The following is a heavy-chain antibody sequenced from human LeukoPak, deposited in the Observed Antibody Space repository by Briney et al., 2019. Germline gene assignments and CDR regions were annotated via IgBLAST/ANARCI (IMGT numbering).Heavy chain of an antibody. CDR3: AKDGVGATTGYYYMDV. CDR2: ISGSGGST. V-gene: IGHV3-23*01. J-gene: IGHJ6*03. Sequence: PGGSLRLSCAASGFTFSSYAMSWVRQAPGKGLEWVSAISGSGGSTYYADSVKGRFTISRDNSKNTLYLQMNSLRAEDTAVCYCAKDGVGATTGYYYMDVWGKGTTVTVSS. CDR1: GFTFSSYA. D-gene: IGHD1-26*01.